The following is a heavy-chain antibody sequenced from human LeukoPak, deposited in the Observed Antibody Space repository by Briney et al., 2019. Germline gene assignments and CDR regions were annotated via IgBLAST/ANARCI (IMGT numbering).Heavy chain of an antibody. CDR1: GYTFTSYG. Sequence: GASVKVSCKASGYTFTSYGISWVRQAPGQGHEWMGWISAYNGNTNYAQKLQGRVTMTTDTSTSTAYMELRSLRSDDTAVYYCARGGYCSSTSCPTSKYYYYGMDVWGQGTTVTVSS. V-gene: IGHV1-18*01. CDR3: ARGGYCSSTSCPTSKYYYYGMDV. D-gene: IGHD2-2*03. CDR2: ISAYNGNT. J-gene: IGHJ6*02.